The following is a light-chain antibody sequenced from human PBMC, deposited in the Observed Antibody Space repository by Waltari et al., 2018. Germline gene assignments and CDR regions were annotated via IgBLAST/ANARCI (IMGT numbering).Light chain of an antibody. V-gene: IGKV1-5*03. J-gene: IGKJ3*01. Sequence: DIQMTQSPSTLSASVGDRVTITCRASQSISSWLAWYQQKPGKAPKLLIYKASSLESGVPSRFSGSGSGTELTLTISSLQPDDFATYYCQQYNSYSRFGPGTKVDIK. CDR3: QQYNSYSR. CDR2: KAS. CDR1: QSISSW.